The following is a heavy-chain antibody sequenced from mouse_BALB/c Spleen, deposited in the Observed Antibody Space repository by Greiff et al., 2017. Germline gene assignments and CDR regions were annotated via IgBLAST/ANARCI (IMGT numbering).Heavy chain of an antibody. Sequence: EVQLQQSGGGLVQPGGSLKLSCAASGFTFSSYGMSWVRQTPDKRLELVATINSNGGSTYYPDSVKGRFTISRDNAKNTLYLQMSSLKSEDTAMYYCARESTMITAWFAYWGQGTLVTVSA. V-gene: IGHV5-6-3*01. D-gene: IGHD2-4*01. J-gene: IGHJ3*01. CDR1: GFTFSSYG. CDR3: ARESTMITAWFAY. CDR2: INSNGGST.